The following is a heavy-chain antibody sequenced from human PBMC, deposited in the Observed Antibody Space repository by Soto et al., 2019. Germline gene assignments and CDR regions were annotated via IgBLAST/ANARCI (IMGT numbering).Heavy chain of an antibody. D-gene: IGHD1-1*01. J-gene: IGHJ4*02. V-gene: IGHV3-7*01. CDR1: GLTFSNCW. Sequence: GGSLRLSCAASGLTFSNCWMSWVRQAPGKGLEWVANIKQGGSEKYYVHSLKGRFTISRDNAKNSLYRQINSLRAEDTAVYYCARDRTYNTFDYWVQGTLVTVSS. CDR3: ARDRTYNTFDY. CDR2: IKQGGSEK.